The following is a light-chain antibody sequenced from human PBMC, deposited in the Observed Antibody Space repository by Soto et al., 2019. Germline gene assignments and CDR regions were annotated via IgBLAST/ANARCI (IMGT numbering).Light chain of an antibody. CDR2: GAS. CDR3: QQYNNWPGT. CDR1: QSVSSY. Sequence: EIGMTQSPATLSVSPGERATLSCRASQSVSSYLALYQQKPGQAPRLLIYGASTRAAGIPARFSGSGSGTEFTLTISSLQSEDFAVYYCQQYNNWPGTFGQGTKVDI. J-gene: IGKJ1*01. V-gene: IGKV3-15*01.